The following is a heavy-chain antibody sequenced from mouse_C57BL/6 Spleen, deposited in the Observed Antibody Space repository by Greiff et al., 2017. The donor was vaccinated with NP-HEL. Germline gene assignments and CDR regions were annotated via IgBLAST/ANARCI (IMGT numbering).Heavy chain of an antibody. CDR3: ARRDYYGSSYEYFDV. CDR1: GFNFKDYY. Sequence: VQLQQSGAELVKPGASVKLSCTASGFNFKDYYMHWVKQRTEQGLEWIGRIDPEDGETKYAPKFQGKATITADTSSNTAYMQLSSLTSEDSAVYYCARRDYYGSSYEYFDVWGTGTTVTVSS. J-gene: IGHJ1*03. CDR2: IDPEDGET. V-gene: IGHV14-2*01. D-gene: IGHD1-1*01.